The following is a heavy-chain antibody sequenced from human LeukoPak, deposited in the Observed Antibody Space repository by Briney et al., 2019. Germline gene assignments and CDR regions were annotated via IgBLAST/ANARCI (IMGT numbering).Heavy chain of an antibody. D-gene: IGHD6-19*01. V-gene: IGHV4-59*01. CDR2: ICYSGST. J-gene: IGHJ4*02. CDR3: ARGRLARSPYFDY. Sequence: SETLSLTCTVSGGSFSSYYWSWIRQPPGKGLEWIGYICYSGSTDYNPSLKSRVTISVETSKNQFSLNLSSVTAADTAVYYCARGRLARSPYFDYWGQGTLVTVSS. CDR1: GGSFSSYY.